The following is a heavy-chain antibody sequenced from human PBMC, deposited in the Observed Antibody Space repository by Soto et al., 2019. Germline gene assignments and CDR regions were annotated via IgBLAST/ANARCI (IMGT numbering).Heavy chain of an antibody. D-gene: IGHD3-3*01. J-gene: IGHJ6*02. V-gene: IGHV3-30*04. Sequence: QVQLVESGGGVVRPGRSLRLSCAASGFTFSGYAMHWVRQGPGKGLEWVALISYDGSNRYYADSAKGRFIISRDNSKNTLYLQVNSLRAQDTAVYYCARDRTQGRDHWSGYYSHGYGMDVWGLGTTVTVSS. CDR2: ISYDGSNR. CDR3: ARDRTQGRDHWSGYYSHGYGMDV. CDR1: GFTFSGYA.